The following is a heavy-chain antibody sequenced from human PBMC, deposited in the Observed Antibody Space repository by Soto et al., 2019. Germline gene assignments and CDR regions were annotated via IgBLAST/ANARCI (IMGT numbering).Heavy chain of an antibody. V-gene: IGHV1-3*01. D-gene: IGHD3-22*01. CDR2: INAGNGNT. CDR1: GYTFTNYA. CDR3: ARGPPLRIVTFYYFYYMDV. J-gene: IGHJ6*03. Sequence: ASVKVSCKASGYTFTNYAIHWVRQAPGESLEWMGWINAGNGNTQYSQIFQDRVTITRDTFASTVYMELSSLGSEDMAIYYCARGPPLRIVTFYYFYYMDVWGTGTTVTVSS.